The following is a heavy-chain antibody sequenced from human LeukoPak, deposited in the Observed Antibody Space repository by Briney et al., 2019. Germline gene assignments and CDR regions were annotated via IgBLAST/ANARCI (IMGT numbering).Heavy chain of an antibody. D-gene: IGHD3-10*01. CDR1: GYSFSNYW. Sequence: GESLKISCKGYGYSFSNYWIGWVRQMPGKGLEWMGIIYPGDSDTRYSPSFQGQVTISADKSISTAYLRWSSLKASDTAMYYCARQGSVSLGSMDVWGKGTTVTVSS. J-gene: IGHJ6*04. CDR3: ARQGSVSLGSMDV. CDR2: IYPGDSDT. V-gene: IGHV5-51*01.